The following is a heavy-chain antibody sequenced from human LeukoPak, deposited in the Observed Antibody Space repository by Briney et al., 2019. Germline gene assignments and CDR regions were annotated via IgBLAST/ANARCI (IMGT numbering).Heavy chain of an antibody. J-gene: IGHJ5*02. CDR2: INHSGST. Sequence: SETLSLTCAVYGGSFSGYYWSWIRQPPGKGLEWIGEINHSGSTNYNPSLKSRVTISVDTSKNQFSLKLSSVAAADTAVYYCARMGSGSYSPNWFDPWGQGTLVTVSS. V-gene: IGHV4-34*01. CDR3: ARMGSGSYSPNWFDP. CDR1: GGSFSGYY. D-gene: IGHD3-10*01.